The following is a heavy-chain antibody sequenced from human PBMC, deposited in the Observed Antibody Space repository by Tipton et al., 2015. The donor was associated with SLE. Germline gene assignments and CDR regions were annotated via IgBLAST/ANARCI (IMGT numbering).Heavy chain of an antibody. J-gene: IGHJ4*02. Sequence: TLSLTCTVSGGSISSHYWSWIRQPPGKGLEWIGRIYSSGNTNYNPSLKRRVTLSVDTSKNQFSLRLTSVTAADTAVYFCAREDVGFCNGGSCPYYFDFWGQGTLVTVSS. V-gene: IGHV4-4*07. CDR1: GGSISSHY. CDR2: IYSSGNT. CDR3: AREDVGFCNGGSCPYYFDF. D-gene: IGHD2-15*01.